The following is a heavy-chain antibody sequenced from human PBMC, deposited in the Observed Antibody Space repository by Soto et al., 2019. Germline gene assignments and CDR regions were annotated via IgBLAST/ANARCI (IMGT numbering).Heavy chain of an antibody. CDR3: AKNGDFWSWGMDV. CDR2: ISSSGDAT. D-gene: IGHD3-3*01. Sequence: EVQLLESGGDLIQPGGSLRLSCAASGFTFSTYAMTWVRQAPGKGLEWVSIISSSGDATYYLDSVKGRFTISRDNSRNTLNHQMHSLRAEDTAVYYCAKNGDFWSWGMDVWGQGTTVTVSS. CDR1: GFTFSTYA. V-gene: IGHV3-23*01. J-gene: IGHJ6*02.